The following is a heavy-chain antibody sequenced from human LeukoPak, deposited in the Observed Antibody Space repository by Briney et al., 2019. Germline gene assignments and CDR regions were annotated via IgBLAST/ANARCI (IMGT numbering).Heavy chain of an antibody. CDR2: IIPIFGTA. Sequence: SVKVSCKASGGTFSSYAISWVRQAPGQGLEWMGGIIPIFGTANYAQKFQGRVTITADESTSTAYMELSSLRSEDTAVYYCAREGTYYDILTGYYRPYYFDYWGQGTLVTVSS. D-gene: IGHD3-9*01. V-gene: IGHV1-69*13. CDR1: GGTFSSYA. CDR3: AREGTYYDILTGYYRPYYFDY. J-gene: IGHJ4*02.